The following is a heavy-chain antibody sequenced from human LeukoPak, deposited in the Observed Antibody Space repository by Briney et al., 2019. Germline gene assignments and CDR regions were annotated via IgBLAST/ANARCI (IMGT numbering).Heavy chain of an antibody. CDR3: ARLLDAFDI. Sequence: SETLSLTCAVYGGSFSGYYWSWIRQPPGKGLEWIGEINHSGSTYYNPSLKSRVTISVDTSKNQFSLKLSSVTAADTAVYYCARLLDAFDIWGQGTMVTVSS. CDR2: INHSGST. CDR1: GGSFSGYY. J-gene: IGHJ3*02. V-gene: IGHV4-34*01.